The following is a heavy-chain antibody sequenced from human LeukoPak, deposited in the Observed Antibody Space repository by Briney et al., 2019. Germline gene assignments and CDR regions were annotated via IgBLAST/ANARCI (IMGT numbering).Heavy chain of an antibody. J-gene: IGHJ4*02. D-gene: IGHD3-22*01. CDR2: INPNNGGT. CDR3: ARDERYDSSGYPFDY. Sequence: ASVKVSCKASGYTFTGYFMHWVRQAPGQGLEWMGWINPNNGGTKYAQKFQDRGTMTRDTSISTAYMELSRLRSDDTAVYYCARDERYDSSGYPFDYWGQGTLVTVSS. V-gene: IGHV1-2*02. CDR1: GYTFTGYF.